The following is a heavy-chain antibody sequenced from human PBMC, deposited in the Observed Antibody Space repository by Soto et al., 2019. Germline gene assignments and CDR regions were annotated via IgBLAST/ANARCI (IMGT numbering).Heavy chain of an antibody. J-gene: IGHJ4*02. Sequence: QITLKESGPTRVKPTQTLTLTCTFSGFSLTTSGVGVGWIRQPPGKALEWLAVIYWDDEKRYNPSLKSRLSIIKDTTKDQAVLTMTYFDPVDTATYFCAHRGYMSGNSYQGYLDHLGQGTLVTVSS. D-gene: IGHD2-2*01. CDR1: GFSLTTSGVG. CDR3: AHRGYMSGNSYQGYLDH. V-gene: IGHV2-5*02. CDR2: IYWDDEK.